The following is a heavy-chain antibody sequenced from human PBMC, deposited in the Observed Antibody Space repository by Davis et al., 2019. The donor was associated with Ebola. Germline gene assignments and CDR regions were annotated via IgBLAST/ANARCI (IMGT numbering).Heavy chain of an antibody. Sequence: SCKVSGYSFTTYWIGRLRQTPGKGLEWMGTVYPGDSDTRYSPSFQGHVTISAEKPSNTAYLQWSSLKASDTAIYYCAKLGRSSDYYGRHFDWWGQGTRVTVSS. J-gene: IGHJ4*02. V-gene: IGHV5-51*04. CDR2: VYPGDSDT. CDR3: AKLGRSSDYYGRHFDW. CDR1: GYSFTTYW. D-gene: IGHD3-22*01.